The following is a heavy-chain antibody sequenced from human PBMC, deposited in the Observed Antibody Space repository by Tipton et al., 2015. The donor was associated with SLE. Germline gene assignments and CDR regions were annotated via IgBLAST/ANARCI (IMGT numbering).Heavy chain of an antibody. J-gene: IGHJ3*01. Sequence: SLRLSCAGSGSSFSYHWMSWVRQAPGRGLEWVASIDQQSREKFYVESVEGRFTVSRDNAWNSLFLQMNGLRVDDTAVYYCARDVMPASMPYGALDVWGLGTLVTISP. CDR1: GSSFSYHW. CDR3: ARDVMPASMPYGALDV. CDR2: IDQQSREK. D-gene: IGHD2-2*01. V-gene: IGHV3-7*03.